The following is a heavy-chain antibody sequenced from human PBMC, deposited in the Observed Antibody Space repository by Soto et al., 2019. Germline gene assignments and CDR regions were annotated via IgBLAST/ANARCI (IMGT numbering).Heavy chain of an antibody. CDR3: AKELGGYYDSRGVFDY. CDR2: ISGSGGST. D-gene: IGHD3-22*01. V-gene: IGHV3-23*01. CDR1: GFTFSSYA. Sequence: GGSLRLSCAASGFTFSSYAMSWVRQSPGKGLEWVSAISGSGGSTYYADSVKGRFTISRDNSKNTLYLQMNSLRAEGTAVYYCAKELGGYYDSRGVFDYWGQGTLVTVSS. J-gene: IGHJ4*02.